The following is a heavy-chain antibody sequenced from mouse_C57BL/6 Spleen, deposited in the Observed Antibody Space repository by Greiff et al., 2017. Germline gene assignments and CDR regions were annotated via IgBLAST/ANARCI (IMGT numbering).Heavy chain of an antibody. CDR1: GYSITSGYY. J-gene: IGHJ4*01. Sequence: EVQLLESGPGLVKPSQSLSLTCSVTGYSITSGYYWNWIRQFPGNKLEWMGYISYDGSNNYNPSLKNRISITRDTSKNQFFLKLNSVTTEDTATYYCARGLRRDYYAMDYWGQGTSVTVSS. CDR2: ISYDGSN. V-gene: IGHV3-6*01. CDR3: ARGLRRDYYAMDY. D-gene: IGHD2-4*01.